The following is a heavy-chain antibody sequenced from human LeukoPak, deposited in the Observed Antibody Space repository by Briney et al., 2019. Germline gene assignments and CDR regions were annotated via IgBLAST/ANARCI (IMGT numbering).Heavy chain of an antibody. V-gene: IGHV3-21*01. J-gene: IGHJ6*02. D-gene: IGHD6-6*01. CDR1: GFTFSSYS. CDR2: ISSSSSYI. CDR3: ANPRSSSSYGMDV. Sequence: GGSLRLSCAASGFTFSSYSMNWVRQASGKGLEWVSSISSSSSYIYYADSVKGRFTISRDNAKNSLYLQMNSLRAEDTAVYYCANPRSSSSYGMDVWGQGTRSPSP.